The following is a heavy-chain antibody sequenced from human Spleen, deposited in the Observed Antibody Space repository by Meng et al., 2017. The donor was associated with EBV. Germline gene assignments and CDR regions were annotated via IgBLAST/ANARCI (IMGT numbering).Heavy chain of an antibody. J-gene: IGHJ5*02. CDR1: GASISTGSYY. D-gene: IGHD4/OR15-4a*01. CDR3: ARGGYGTNYFDP. CDR2: VYFSGST. V-gene: IGHV4-61*01. Sequence: QGQLQESVPGLVNASETLSLTCTVSGASISTGSYYWTWIRQTPGKGLEWLGYVYFSGSTNYNPSLKSRVTMSIDTSKNQFSLNLRSATAADAAVYFCARGGYGTNYFDPWGQGTLVTVSS.